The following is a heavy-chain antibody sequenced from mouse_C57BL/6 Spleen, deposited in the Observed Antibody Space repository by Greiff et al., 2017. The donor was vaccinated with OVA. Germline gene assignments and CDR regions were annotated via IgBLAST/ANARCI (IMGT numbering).Heavy chain of an antibody. D-gene: IGHD1-1*01. CDR3: AVTTVVPYYAMDY. V-gene: IGHV1-64*01. CDR1: GYTFTSYW. CDR2: IHPNSGST. J-gene: IGHJ4*01. Sequence: QVQLQQPGAELVKPGASVKVSCKASGYTFTSYWMHWVKQRPGQGLEWIGMIHPNSGSTNYNEKFKSKATLTVDKSSSTAYMQLSSLTSEDSAVYYCAVTTVVPYYAMDYWGQGTSVTVSS.